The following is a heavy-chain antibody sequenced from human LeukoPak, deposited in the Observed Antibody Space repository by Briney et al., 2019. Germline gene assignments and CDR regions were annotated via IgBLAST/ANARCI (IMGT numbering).Heavy chain of an antibody. CDR3: ARDEAIFGAGYYYGMDV. D-gene: IGHD3-3*01. Sequence: MTSETLSLTCSVSGDSISSGGHYWSWIRQHPGKGLEWIGYINYSGSTYYNPSLKSRVTISVDTSQNQFSLKLSSVTAADTAVYYCARDEAIFGAGYYYGMDVWGQGTTVTVSS. J-gene: IGHJ6*02. V-gene: IGHV4-31*03. CDR2: INYSGST. CDR1: GDSISSGGHY.